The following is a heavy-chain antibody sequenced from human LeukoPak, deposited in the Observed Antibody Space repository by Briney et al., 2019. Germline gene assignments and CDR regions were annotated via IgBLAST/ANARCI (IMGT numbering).Heavy chain of an antibody. CDR3: VRSLSGAFDL. CDR2: LSSDGSNT. J-gene: IGHJ3*01. D-gene: IGHD1-26*01. Sequence: GGSLRLSWAAAGFTFTSYWMHWVRQTQGKGLVWVSRLSSDGSNTNYADSVKGRFTISRDNAKNTLYLQMNSLSVEDTAIYYCVRSLSGAFDLWGQGTMVTVSS. V-gene: IGHV3-74*01. CDR1: GFTFTSYW.